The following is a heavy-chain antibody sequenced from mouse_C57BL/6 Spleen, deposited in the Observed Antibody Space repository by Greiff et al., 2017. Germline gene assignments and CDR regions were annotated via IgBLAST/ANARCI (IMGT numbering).Heavy chain of an antibody. Sequence: EVQVEESGPGLVKPSQSLSLTCSVSGYSITSGYYWNWIRQFPGNNLEWMGYIRYDGSTNYNPSFKNRTSITRDTSENQLFLKLNSVTTEDSAADYCAEGDYGRADAMDYWGQGTSVTVAS. CDR3: AEGDYGRADAMDY. CDR1: GYSITSGYY. D-gene: IGHD1-1*01. J-gene: IGHJ4*01. V-gene: IGHV3-6*01. CDR2: IRYDGST.